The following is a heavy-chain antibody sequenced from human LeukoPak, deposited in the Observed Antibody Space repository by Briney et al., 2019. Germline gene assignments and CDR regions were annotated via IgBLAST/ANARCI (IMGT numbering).Heavy chain of an antibody. CDR2: IYYSGST. J-gene: IGHJ4*02. Sequence: SETLSLTCTVSGGSISSGYYYWSWIRQLPGKGLEWIGYIYYSGSTYCNPSLESRVTISVDTSKDQFSLNLSSVTAADTAVYYCARDRSGYSDSDCWGQGTLVTVSS. CDR3: ARDRSGYSDSDC. D-gene: IGHD3-3*01. V-gene: IGHV4-31*02. CDR1: GGSISSGYYY.